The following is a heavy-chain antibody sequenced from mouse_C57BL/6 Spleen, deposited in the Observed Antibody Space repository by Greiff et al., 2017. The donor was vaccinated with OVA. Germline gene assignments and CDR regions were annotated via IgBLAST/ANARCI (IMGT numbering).Heavy chain of an antibody. J-gene: IGHJ4*01. CDR2: INPYNGGT. CDR3: ARNDAFYARDY. Sequence: VQLQQSGPVLVKPGASVKMSCKASGYTFTDYYMNWVKQSPGKSLEWIGVINPYNGGTSYNQKFKGKATLTVDKSSSTAYMELNSLTSEDSAVYYCARNDAFYARDYWGQGTSVTVSS. CDR1: GYTFTDYY. V-gene: IGHV1-19*01. D-gene: IGHD2-3*01.